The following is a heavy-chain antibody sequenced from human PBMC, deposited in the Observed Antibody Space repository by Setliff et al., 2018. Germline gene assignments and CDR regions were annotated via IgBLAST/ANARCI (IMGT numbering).Heavy chain of an antibody. D-gene: IGHD3-22*01. V-gene: IGHV1-18*01. CDR3: ARFGDPAYYYDSGGYYWDY. J-gene: IGHJ4*02. Sequence: GASVKVSCKASGYTFTNYGFTWVRQAPGQGLEWMGMIITNTGKTSYPKKFQGRVTMTTDTYTGTGYMELRSLTSDDTAVYFCARFGDPAYYYDSGGYYWDYWGQGTLVTVSS. CDR2: IITNTGKT. CDR1: GYTFTNYG.